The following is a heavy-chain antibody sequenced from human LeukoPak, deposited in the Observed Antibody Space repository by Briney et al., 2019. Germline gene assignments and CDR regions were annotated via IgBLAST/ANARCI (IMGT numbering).Heavy chain of an antibody. V-gene: IGHV3-48*04. CDR3: AREWVRGVIIITHGPFDY. CDR1: GFTFGAYA. Sequence: GGSLRLSCAASGFTFGAYAMNWVRQAPGKGLEWVSYISSRSSSIYYADSATGRFTISRDNAKNTLYLQMNSLRAEDTAVYYCAREWVRGVIIITHGPFDYWGQGTLVTVSS. CDR2: ISSRSSSI. J-gene: IGHJ4*02. D-gene: IGHD3-10*01.